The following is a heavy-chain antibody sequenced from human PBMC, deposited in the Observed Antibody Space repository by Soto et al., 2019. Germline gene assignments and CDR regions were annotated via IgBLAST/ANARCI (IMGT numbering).Heavy chain of an antibody. V-gene: IGHV4-59*01. CDR3: ARGRAVFQSFYSDY. J-gene: IGHJ4*02. D-gene: IGHD3-10*01. CDR1: GDSIRNNY. CDR2: MHPTGET. Sequence: SETLSLTCTVSGDSIRNNYWNWLRQPTAKGPEWIAYMHPTGETKYNPSLGSRATISMDMSKNQFSLTLTSVAAADTAVYYCARGRAVFQSFYSDYWGQGALVTDSS.